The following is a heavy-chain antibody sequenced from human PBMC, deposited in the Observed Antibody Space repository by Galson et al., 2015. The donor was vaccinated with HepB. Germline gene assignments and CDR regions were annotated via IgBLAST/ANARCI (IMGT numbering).Heavy chain of an antibody. J-gene: IGHJ6*02. CDR2: ISYDGSNK. CDR1: GFTFSSYG. Sequence: SLRLSCAASGFTFSSYGMHWVRQAPGKGLEWVAVISYDGSNKYYADSVKGRFTISRDNSKNTLYLQMNSLRAEDTAVYYCAKRTRYGDYGRLYYYYYGMDVWGQGTTVTVSS. CDR3: AKRTRYGDYGRLYYYYYGMDV. D-gene: IGHD4-17*01. V-gene: IGHV3-30*18.